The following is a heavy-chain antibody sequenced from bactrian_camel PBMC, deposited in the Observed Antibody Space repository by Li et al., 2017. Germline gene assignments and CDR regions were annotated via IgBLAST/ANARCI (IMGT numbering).Heavy chain of an antibody. CDR1: AYGDTYNC. D-gene: IGHD3*01. Sequence: HVQLVESGGGSVQAGGSLRLSCQASAYGDTYNCIGWFRQAPGKEREGVAAIDTDGSTSYADTVKGRFTISQDNAKNTLYLQMDSLKPEDTAKYYCAAKRGSGWCYSLSDFDSWGQGTQVTVSS. CDR2: IDTDGST. CDR3: AAKRGSGWCYSLSDFDS. J-gene: IGHJ6*01. V-gene: IGHV3S53*01.